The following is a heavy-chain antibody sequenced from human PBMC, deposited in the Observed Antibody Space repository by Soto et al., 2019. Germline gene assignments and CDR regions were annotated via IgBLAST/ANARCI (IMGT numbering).Heavy chain of an antibody. V-gene: IGHV3-21*01. CDR1: GFTFSSYS. Sequence: EVQLVESGGGLGKPGGSLRLSCEASGFTFSSYSMNWVRQAPGKGLEWVSSISSSSSYIYYADSVKGRFTISRDNAKNSLYLQMNSLRAEDTAVYYCARDVGEDDFWIESYGMDVWGQGTTVTVSS. CDR3: ARDVGEDDFWIESYGMDV. CDR2: ISSSSSYI. D-gene: IGHD3-3*01. J-gene: IGHJ6*02.